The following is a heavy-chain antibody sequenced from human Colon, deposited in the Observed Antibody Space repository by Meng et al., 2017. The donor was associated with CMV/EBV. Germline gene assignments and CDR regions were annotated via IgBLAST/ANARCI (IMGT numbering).Heavy chain of an antibody. CDR2: IYWDDDK. Sequence: FSELSLSTSGVGVGWIRQPPGKALEWLALIYWDDDKRYSPSLKSRLTIAKDTSKNQVVLTMTNMDPVDTATYYCAHSYTAMVRGGFDYWGQGTLVTVSS. D-gene: IGHD3-10*01. V-gene: IGHV2-5*02. CDR3: AHSYTAMVRGGFDY. J-gene: IGHJ4*02. CDR1: ELSLSTSGVG.